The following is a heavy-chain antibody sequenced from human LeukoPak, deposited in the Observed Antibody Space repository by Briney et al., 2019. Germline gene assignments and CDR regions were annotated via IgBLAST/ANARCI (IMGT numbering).Heavy chain of an antibody. CDR3: ARASPNWFDP. Sequence: SETLSLTCTVSGGSISSYYWSWVRQPPGKGLEWIGYIYYSGSTNYNPSLKSRVTISVDTSKNQFSLKLSSVTAADTAVYYCARASPNWFDPWGQGTLVTVSS. CDR1: GGSISSYY. J-gene: IGHJ5*02. CDR2: IYYSGST. V-gene: IGHV4-59*01.